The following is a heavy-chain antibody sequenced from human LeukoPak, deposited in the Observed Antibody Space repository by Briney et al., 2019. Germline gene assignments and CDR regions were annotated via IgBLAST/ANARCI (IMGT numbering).Heavy chain of an antibody. CDR3: ARSRYSSGWHDY. D-gene: IGHD6-19*01. Sequence: GRSLRLSCAASGFTFSRYGMHWVRQAPGKGLEWVAVIWYDGSNKYYADSVKGRFTISRDNSKNTLYLQMNSLRAEDTAVYYCARSRYSSGWHDYWGQGTLVTVSS. CDR2: IWYDGSNK. J-gene: IGHJ4*02. CDR1: GFTFSRYG. V-gene: IGHV3-33*01.